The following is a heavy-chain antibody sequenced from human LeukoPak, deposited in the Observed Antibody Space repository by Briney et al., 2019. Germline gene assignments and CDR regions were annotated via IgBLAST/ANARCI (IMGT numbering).Heavy chain of an antibody. CDR1: GYTFTSDG. J-gene: IGHJ4*02. Sequence: ASVKVSCKASGYTFTSDGISWVRQAPGKGLEWMGWISAYNGNTNYAQKLQGRVTMTTDTSTSTAYMELRSLRANDTAVYYCARERNTVAGTKAGPDYWGQGTLVTVSS. D-gene: IGHD6-19*01. CDR3: ARERNTVAGTKAGPDY. V-gene: IGHV1-18*01. CDR2: ISAYNGNT.